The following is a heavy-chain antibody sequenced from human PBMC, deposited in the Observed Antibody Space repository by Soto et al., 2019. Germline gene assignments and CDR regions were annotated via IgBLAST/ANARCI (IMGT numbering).Heavy chain of an antibody. V-gene: IGHV4-59*01. Sequence: SETLSLTCTVSGGSISSYYWSWIRQPPGKGLEWIGYIYYSGSTNYNPALKSRVTISVDTSKNQFSLKLSSVTAADTAVYYCARCGSTSCYNWGQGTLVTVSS. CDR1: GGSISSYY. D-gene: IGHD2-2*02. CDR2: IYYSGST. J-gene: IGHJ4*02. CDR3: ARCGSTSCYN.